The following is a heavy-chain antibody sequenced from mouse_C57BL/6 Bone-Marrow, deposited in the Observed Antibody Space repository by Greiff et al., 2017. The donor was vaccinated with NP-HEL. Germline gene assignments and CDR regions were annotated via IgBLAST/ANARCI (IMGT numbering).Heavy chain of an antibody. CDR2: ISSGGDYI. D-gene: IGHD2-1*01. V-gene: IGHV5-9-1*02. CDR3: TRDEGIYYGNYVDAY. CDR1: GFTFSSYA. Sequence: EVKLQESGEGLVKPGGSLKLSCAASGFTFSSYAMSWVRQTPEKRLEWVAYISSGGDYIYYADTVKGRFTISRDNARNTLYLQMSSLKSEDTAMYYCTRDEGIYYGNYVDAYWGQGTLVTVSA. J-gene: IGHJ3*01.